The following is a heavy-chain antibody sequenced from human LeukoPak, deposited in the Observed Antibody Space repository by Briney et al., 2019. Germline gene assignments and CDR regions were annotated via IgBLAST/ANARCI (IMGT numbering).Heavy chain of an antibody. CDR2: IWYDGSNK. J-gene: IGHJ4*02. D-gene: IGHD6-19*01. Sequence: GRSLRLSCAASGLTFSSYGMHWVRQAPGKGLEWVAVIWYDGSNKYYADSVKGRFTISRDNSKNTLFLQMNSLRAEDTAVYYCASRGGSGWDPYFDYWGQGTLVIVSS. CDR1: GLTFSSYG. V-gene: IGHV3-33*01. CDR3: ASRGGSGWDPYFDY.